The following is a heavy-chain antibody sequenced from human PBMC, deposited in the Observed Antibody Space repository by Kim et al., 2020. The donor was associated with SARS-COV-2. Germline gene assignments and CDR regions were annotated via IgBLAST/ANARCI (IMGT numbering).Heavy chain of an antibody. J-gene: IGHJ4*02. CDR3: ARGGSWPNYFDY. CDR2: T. D-gene: IGHD6-13*01. V-gene: IGHV3-53*01. Sequence: TKYPDSVRALYPISKHKPKNRLYLQMNSLRAEDTAVYYCARGGSWPNYFDYWGQGTLVTVSS.